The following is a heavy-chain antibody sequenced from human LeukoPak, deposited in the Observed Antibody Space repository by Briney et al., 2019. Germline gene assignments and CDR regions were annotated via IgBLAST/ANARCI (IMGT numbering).Heavy chain of an antibody. D-gene: IGHD1-26*01. Sequence: GGSLRLSCAASGFTFSTYWMSWVRQAPGKGLEWVANINQDGSEKYYVDSVKGRFSISRDNAKNSLYLQMNSLGTEDTAVYHCARDLVGASYYWGQGTLVTVSS. J-gene: IGHJ4*02. V-gene: IGHV3-7*01. CDR2: INQDGSEK. CDR3: ARDLVGASYY. CDR1: GFTFSTYW.